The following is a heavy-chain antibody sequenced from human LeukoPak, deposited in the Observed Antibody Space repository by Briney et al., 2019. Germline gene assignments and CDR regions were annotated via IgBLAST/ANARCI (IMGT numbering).Heavy chain of an antibody. J-gene: IGHJ5*02. CDR1: GGSISSGGHY. Sequence: SETLSLTCIVSGGSISSGGHYWGWIRQPPGKGLEWIGYIYYSGSTYYNPSLKSRVTISVDTSKNQFSLKLSSVTAADTAVYYCARENYSSGWFLSPWFDPWGQGTLVTVSS. CDR3: ARENYSSGWFLSPWFDP. D-gene: IGHD6-19*01. V-gene: IGHV4-61*08. CDR2: IYYSGST.